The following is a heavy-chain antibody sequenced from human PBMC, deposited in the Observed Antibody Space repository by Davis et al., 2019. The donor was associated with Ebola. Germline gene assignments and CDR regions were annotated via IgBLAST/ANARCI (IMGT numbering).Heavy chain of an antibody. D-gene: IGHD4-17*01. V-gene: IGHV3-48*03. CDR1: GFTFSAYE. CDR3: VRDRRSNYDDYRRGDY. CDR2: IDASGSHL. Sequence: PGGSLRLSCTASGFTFSAYEMDWVRQAPGKGLELVSYIDASGSHLYYADSVKGRITVSRDNAKSSLYLQMSSLRAEDTAVYYCVRDRRSNYDDYRRGDYWGQGTLVTVSS. J-gene: IGHJ4*02.